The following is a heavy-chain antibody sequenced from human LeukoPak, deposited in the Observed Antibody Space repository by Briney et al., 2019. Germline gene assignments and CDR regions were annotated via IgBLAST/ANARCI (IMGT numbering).Heavy chain of an antibody. CDR2: ISTSGTNI. V-gene: IGHV3-11*04. J-gene: IGHJ4*02. D-gene: IGHD3-10*01. CDR3: AKDLGYYFDY. Sequence: GGSLRLSCAASGFTFSDYYTSWIRQAPGRGLEWVSYISTSGTNIYYADSVKGRFTISRDNAKNSLFLQMNSLRAEDTAVYYCAKDLGYYFDYWGQGTLVTVSS. CDR1: GFTFSDYY.